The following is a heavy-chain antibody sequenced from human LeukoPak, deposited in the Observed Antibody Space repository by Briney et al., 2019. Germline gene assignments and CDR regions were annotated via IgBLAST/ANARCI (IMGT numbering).Heavy chain of an antibody. Sequence: GGSLRLSCAASGFTFSSYSMNWVRQAPGKGLEWVSSISSSSSYIYYADSVKGRFTISRDNAKNSLYLQMNSLRAEDTAVYYCASAVVVAAVGGGFDYWGQGTLVTVSS. CDR3: ASAVVVAAVGGGFDY. J-gene: IGHJ4*02. D-gene: IGHD2-15*01. V-gene: IGHV3-21*01. CDR1: GFTFSSYS. CDR2: ISSSSSYI.